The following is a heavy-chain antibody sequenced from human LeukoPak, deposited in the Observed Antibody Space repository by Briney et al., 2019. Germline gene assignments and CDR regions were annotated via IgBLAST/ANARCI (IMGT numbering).Heavy chain of an antibody. J-gene: IGHJ6*03. CDR2: INPSGST. CDR3: VRVGYRYVINDWSRTGLGAYPTKYYYHMDV. Sequence: SETLSLTCAVYGGSFSDYYWGWIRQPPGKGLEWIGEINPSGSTNYSPSLKSRVTISVDTPKNQFSLKLSSVAAADTAVYFCVRVGYRYVINDWSRTGLGAYPTKYYYHMDVWDKGATVTVSS. CDR1: GGSFSDYY. V-gene: IGHV4-34*01. D-gene: IGHD5-18*01.